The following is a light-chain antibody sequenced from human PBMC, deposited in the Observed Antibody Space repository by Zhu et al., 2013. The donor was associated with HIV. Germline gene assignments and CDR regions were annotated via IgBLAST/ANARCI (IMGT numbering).Light chain of an antibody. J-gene: IGKJ2*01. CDR2: GAS. CDR1: QSVSNNY. V-gene: IGKV3-20*01. Sequence: NVLTQSPGTLSLSPGERATLSCRASQSVSNNYLAWYQQKPGQAPRLLIYGASSRATGIPDRFSGSGSGTDFTLTISGLEPEDFAVYYCEQYGRTPYTFGQGTKVEIK. CDR3: EQYGRTPYT.